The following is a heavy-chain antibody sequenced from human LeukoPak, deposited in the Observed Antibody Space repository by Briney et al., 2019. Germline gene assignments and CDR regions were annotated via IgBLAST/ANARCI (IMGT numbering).Heavy chain of an antibody. CDR3: AKGPYYYMDV. J-gene: IGHJ6*03. Sequence: SETLSLTCAVYGGSFSGDFWSWIRQPPGKGLEWIGSIYYSGSTYYNPSLKSRVTISVDTSKNQFSLKLSSVTAADTAVYYCAKGPYYYMDVWGKGTTVTVSS. CDR2: IYYSGST. V-gene: IGHV4-34*01. CDR1: GGSFSGDF.